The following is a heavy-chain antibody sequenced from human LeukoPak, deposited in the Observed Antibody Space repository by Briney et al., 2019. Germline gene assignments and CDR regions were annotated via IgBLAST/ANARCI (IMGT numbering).Heavy chain of an antibody. CDR3: ARDGRAYYDILTGYYHFDF. Sequence: ASVKVSCKASGYTFTGYYMHWVRQAPGQGLEWMGWINPNSGGTNFAQQFQGWVTMTRDTSISTAYMELSRLRSDDTAVYYCARDGRAYYDILTGYYHFDFWGQGTLVTVSS. CDR1: GYTFTGYY. V-gene: IGHV1-2*04. CDR2: INPNSGGT. D-gene: IGHD3-9*01. J-gene: IGHJ4*02.